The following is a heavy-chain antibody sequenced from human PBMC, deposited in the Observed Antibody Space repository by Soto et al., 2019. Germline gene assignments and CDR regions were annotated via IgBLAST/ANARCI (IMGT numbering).Heavy chain of an antibody. V-gene: IGHV3-9*01. CDR1: GFNFYDYA. J-gene: IGHJ4*02. CDR3: AKDHDEDFGYDLDYMNY. Sequence: GGSLRLSCAASGFNFYDYAMHWVRQAPGKNMEWVSGISWEGGSVGYADSVKGRFTISRDNAKNSLYLEMNNLRSEDTALYYCAKDHDEDFGYDLDYMNYWGQGTLVTVSS. CDR2: ISWEGGSV. D-gene: IGHD5-12*01.